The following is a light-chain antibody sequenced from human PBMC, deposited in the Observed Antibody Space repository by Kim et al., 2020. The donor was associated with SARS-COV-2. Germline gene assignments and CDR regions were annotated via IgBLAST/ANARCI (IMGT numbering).Light chain of an antibody. Sequence: EIVMTQSPATLSVSPGERATLSCRASQSVSSNLAWYQQKPGQAPRLLIYGASTRATGIPARFSGSGSGKEFTLTISSLQSEDFAVYYCQQYNNWPPLTFGGGTKVDIK. CDR3: QQYNNWPPLT. CDR2: GAS. V-gene: IGKV3D-15*01. CDR1: QSVSSN. J-gene: IGKJ4*01.